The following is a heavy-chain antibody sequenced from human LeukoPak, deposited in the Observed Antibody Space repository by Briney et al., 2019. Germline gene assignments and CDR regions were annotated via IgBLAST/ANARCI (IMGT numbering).Heavy chain of an antibody. CDR1: GFTFSSYE. D-gene: IGHD2-15*01. CDR3: ARDSTVVAAFDY. J-gene: IGHJ4*02. Sequence: PGGSLRLSCAASGFTFSSYEMNWVRQAPGKGLEWVSYISSSGSTIYYVDSVKGRFTISRDNAKNSLYLQMNSLRAEDTAVYYCARDSTVVAAFDYWGQGTLVTVSS. CDR2: ISSSGSTI. V-gene: IGHV3-48*03.